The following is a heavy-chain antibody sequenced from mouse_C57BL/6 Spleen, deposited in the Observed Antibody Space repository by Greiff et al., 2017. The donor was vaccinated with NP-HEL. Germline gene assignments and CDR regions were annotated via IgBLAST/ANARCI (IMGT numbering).Heavy chain of an antibody. CDR3: ARGGLLNFDY. V-gene: IGHV3-6*01. CDR1: GYSITSGYY. J-gene: IGHJ2*01. D-gene: IGHD2-3*01. CDR2: ISYDGSN. Sequence: EVQLQQSGPGLVKPSQSLSLTCSVTGYSITSGYYWNWIRQFPGNKLEWMGYISYDGSNNYNPSLKNRISITRDTSKNQFFLKLNSVTTEDTATYYCARGGLLNFDYWGQGTTLTVSS.